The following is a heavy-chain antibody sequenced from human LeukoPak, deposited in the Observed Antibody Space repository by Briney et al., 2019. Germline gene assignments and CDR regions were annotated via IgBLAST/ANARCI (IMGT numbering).Heavy chain of an antibody. Sequence: GGSLRLSCAASGFTFSSYAMTWVRQAPGKGLEWVPSIRGSGDGTSYADSVKGRFTMSRDNSKNTLYLQMNSLRAEDTAIYYCGRDPNGDYVGAFDFWGQGTLVTVSS. V-gene: IGHV3-23*01. CDR3: GRDPNGDYVGAFDF. J-gene: IGHJ3*01. CDR1: GFTFSSYA. D-gene: IGHD4-17*01. CDR2: IRGSGDGT.